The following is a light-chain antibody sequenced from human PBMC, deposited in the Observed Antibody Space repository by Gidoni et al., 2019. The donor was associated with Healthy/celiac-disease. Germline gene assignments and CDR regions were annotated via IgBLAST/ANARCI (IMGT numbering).Light chain of an antibody. J-gene: IGKJ1*01. CDR3: QQYNSYWT. V-gene: IGKV1-5*03. CDR2: KAS. CDR1: QSISSL. Sequence: DIQMTQSPSTQSASVGDRVTITCRASQSISSLLSWYQQKPGKAPKLLIYKASSLESGVPSRFSGSVSGTEFTLTISSLHPDDFATYCCQQYNSYWTFGQGTKVEIK.